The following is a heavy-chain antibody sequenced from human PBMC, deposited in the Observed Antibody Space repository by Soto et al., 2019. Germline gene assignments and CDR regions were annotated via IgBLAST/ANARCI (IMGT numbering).Heavy chain of an antibody. CDR2: IYYSGST. Sequence: SETLPLTCTVSGGSISSYYWSWIRQPPGKGLECIGYIYYSGSTNYNPSLKSRVTISVDTSKNQFSLKLSSVTAADTAVYYCARGGYYDFWSGYYKSPWDYYYGMDVWGQGTTVTVSS. CDR3: ARGGYYDFWSGYYKSPWDYYYGMDV. D-gene: IGHD3-3*01. J-gene: IGHJ6*02. CDR1: GGSISSYY. V-gene: IGHV4-59*01.